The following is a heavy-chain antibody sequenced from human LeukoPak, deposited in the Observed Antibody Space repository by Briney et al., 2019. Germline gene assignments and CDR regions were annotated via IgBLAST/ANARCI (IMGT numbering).Heavy chain of an antibody. V-gene: IGHV3-30*02. Sequence: PGGSLRLSCAASGFTFSSYGMHWVRQAPGKGLEWVAFIRYDGSNKYYADSVKGRFTISRDNSKNTLYLQMNSLRAEDTAVYSCAKDRSSYYYYGMDVWGQGTTVTVSS. D-gene: IGHD3-16*02. J-gene: IGHJ6*02. CDR3: AKDRSSYYYYGMDV. CDR1: GFTFSSYG. CDR2: IRYDGSNK.